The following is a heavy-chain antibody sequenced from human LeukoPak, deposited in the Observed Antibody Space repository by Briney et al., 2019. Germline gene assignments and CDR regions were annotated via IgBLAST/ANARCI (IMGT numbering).Heavy chain of an antibody. J-gene: IGHJ5*02. D-gene: IGHD3-22*01. CDR2: ISGSGGST. CDR1: GFTFSSYA. Sequence: GGSLRLSCAASGFTFSSYAMSWVRQAPGKGLEWVSAISGSGGSTYYADSVKGRFTISRDNSKNTLYLQMNSLRAEDTAIYYCAKLGWAGSYYDSSGYSWGQGTLVTVSS. V-gene: IGHV3-23*01. CDR3: AKLGWAGSYYDSSGYS.